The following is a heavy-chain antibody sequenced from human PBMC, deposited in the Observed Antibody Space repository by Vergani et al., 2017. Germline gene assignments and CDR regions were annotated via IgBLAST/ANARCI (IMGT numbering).Heavy chain of an antibody. Sequence: EVQLLESGGGLVQPGGSLRLSCAASGFTFSSYAMSWVRQAPGKGLEWVSAISGSGGSTYYAGSVKGRFTISRDNSKNTLYLQMNSLRADDTAVYYCAKGVYCSSTSCYEGRGYYYGMGVWGQGTTVTFSS. CDR3: AKGVYCSSTSCYEGRGYYYGMGV. CDR2: ISGSGGST. CDR1: GFTFSSYA. V-gene: IGHV3-23*01. D-gene: IGHD2-2*01. J-gene: IGHJ6*02.